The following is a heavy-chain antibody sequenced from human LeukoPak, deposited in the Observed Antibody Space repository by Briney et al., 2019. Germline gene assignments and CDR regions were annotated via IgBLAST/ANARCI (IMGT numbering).Heavy chain of an antibody. CDR2: INPNSGGT. D-gene: IGHD1-26*01. J-gene: IGHJ4*02. CDR3: ARGSIVGATESLGFDY. Sequence: ASVKVSCKASGYTFTGYYIHWVRQARGQGLEWMGWINPNSGGTHYAQKFQGRVTMTRDTSISTGYMELSSLRSDDTAVYYCARGSIVGATESLGFDYWGQGTLVTVSS. V-gene: IGHV1-2*02. CDR1: GYTFTGYY.